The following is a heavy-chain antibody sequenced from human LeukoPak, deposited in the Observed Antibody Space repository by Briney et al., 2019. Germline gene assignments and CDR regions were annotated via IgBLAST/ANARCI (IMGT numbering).Heavy chain of an antibody. CDR2: IKPDGSAT. D-gene: IGHD6-6*01. Sequence: GGSPRLSCAASGFSFSNFWMSWVRQAPGKGLEWVANIKPDGSATNYVDSVKGRFTISRDNAKNSLDLQMNSLRAEDTAVYYCARGGGSSSWGQGTLVTVSS. CDR1: GFSFSNFW. CDR3: ARGGGSSS. V-gene: IGHV3-7*01. J-gene: IGHJ5*02.